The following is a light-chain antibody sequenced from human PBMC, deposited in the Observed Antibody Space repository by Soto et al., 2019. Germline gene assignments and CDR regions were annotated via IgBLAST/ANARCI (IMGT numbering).Light chain of an antibody. CDR2: GAS. V-gene: IGKV3-20*01. Sequence: EIVLTQSPGTLSLSPGERATLSCRASQSVSSSYLAWYQQKPGQAPRQLIYGASSRATGIPDRFSGSGSVTDFTLTITRLEPEAFAVYYCQHFRTSFGGGTRVEIK. CDR1: QSVSSSY. J-gene: IGKJ4*01. CDR3: QHFRTS.